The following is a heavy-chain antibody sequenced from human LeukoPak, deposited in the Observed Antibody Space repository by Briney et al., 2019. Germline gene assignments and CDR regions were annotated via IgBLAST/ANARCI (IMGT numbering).Heavy chain of an antibody. CDR2: FSGSGFNT. CDR3: ARLDGGYYSYYYYGMDV. D-gene: IGHD3-22*01. Sequence: GGSLRLSCAASGFTFSTYAMSWVRQAPGKGLEWVSAFSGSGFNTYYADSVKGRFTISRDNSKNTLYLQMNSLRTEDTAVYYCARLDGGYYSYYYYGMDVWGQGTTVTVSS. J-gene: IGHJ6*02. V-gene: IGHV3-23*01. CDR1: GFTFSTYA.